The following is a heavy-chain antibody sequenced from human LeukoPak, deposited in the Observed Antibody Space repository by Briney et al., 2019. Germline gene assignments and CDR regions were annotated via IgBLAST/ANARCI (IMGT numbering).Heavy chain of an antibody. Sequence: ASVKVSCKASGGTFSSYAISWVRQAPGQGLEWMGGIIPIFGTANYAQKFQGRVTITTDESTSTAYMELSSLRSEDTAVYYCARSRSFSGLEMATISHYSDYWGQGTLVTVSS. V-gene: IGHV1-69*05. CDR1: GGTFSSYA. CDR3: ARSRSFSGLEMATISHYSDY. J-gene: IGHJ4*02. D-gene: IGHD5-24*01. CDR2: IIPIFGTA.